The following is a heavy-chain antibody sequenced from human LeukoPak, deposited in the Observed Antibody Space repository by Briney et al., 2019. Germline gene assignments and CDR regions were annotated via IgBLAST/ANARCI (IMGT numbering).Heavy chain of an antibody. J-gene: IGHJ4*02. CDR3: ARAFYSSSWYHKEDFFDY. D-gene: IGHD6-13*01. Sequence: SETLSLTCTVSSGSISSYYWGWLRQPPGKGLEWIGFIYYSGSTNYNPSLKSRVTISVDTSKNQFSLKLSAVTAADTAVYYCARAFYSSSWYHKEDFFDYWGQGTPVTVSS. CDR2: IYYSGST. CDR1: SGSISSYY. V-gene: IGHV4-59*08.